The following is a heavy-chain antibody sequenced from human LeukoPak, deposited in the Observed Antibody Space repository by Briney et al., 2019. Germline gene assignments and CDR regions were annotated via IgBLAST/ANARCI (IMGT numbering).Heavy chain of an antibody. CDR1: GGSISSYY. J-gene: IGHJ4*02. V-gene: IGHV4-59*01. CDR2: IYYSGST. Sequence: SETLSLTCTASGGSISSYYWSWIRQPPGKGLEWIGYIYYSGSTNYNPSLKSRVTISVDTSKNQFSLKLSSVTAADTAVYYCARERGGDYEHWGQGTLVTVSS. CDR3: ARERGGDYEH. D-gene: IGHD2-21*02.